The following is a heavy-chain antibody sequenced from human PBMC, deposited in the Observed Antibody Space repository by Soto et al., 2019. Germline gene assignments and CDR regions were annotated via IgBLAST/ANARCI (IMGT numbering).Heavy chain of an antibody. CDR1: GFTFTSSA. V-gene: IGHV1-58*01. CDR3: AAGSTTVVTL. Sequence: VASVKVSCKASGFTFTSSAVHWVRQARGQRLEWIGWIVVGSGNTNYAQKFQERVTITRDMSTSTAYMELSSLRSEDTAVYYCAAGSTTVVTLWGQGTLVTVS. D-gene: IGHD4-17*01. CDR2: IVVGSGNT. J-gene: IGHJ4*02.